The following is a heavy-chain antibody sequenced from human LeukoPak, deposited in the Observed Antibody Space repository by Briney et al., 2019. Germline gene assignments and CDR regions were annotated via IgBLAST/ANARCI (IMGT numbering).Heavy chain of an antibody. CDR2: IYPDDSDT. CDR1: GYTFNTYW. CDR3: ARTYCGGDCYYTYFDY. J-gene: IGHJ4*02. Sequence: GESLKISCKGSGYTFNTYWIGWVRQMPGKGLELMGIIYPDDSDTRYSPSFQGQVTISAGNSISTAYLQWSSLKASDTAMYYCARTYCGGDCYYTYFDYWGQGTLVTVSS. V-gene: IGHV5-51*01. D-gene: IGHD2-21*02.